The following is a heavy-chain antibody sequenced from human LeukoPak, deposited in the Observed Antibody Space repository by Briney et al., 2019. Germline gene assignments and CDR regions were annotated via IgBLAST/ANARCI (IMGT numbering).Heavy chain of an antibody. J-gene: IGHJ4*02. V-gene: IGHV4-39*01. Sequence: PSETLSLTCTVSGGSISSSSYYWGWIRQPPGKGLEWIGSIYYSGSTYYNPSLKSRVTISVDTSKNQFSLKLSSVTAADTAVYYCARFCGGDCSSFDYWGQGTLVTVSS. CDR2: IYYSGST. CDR3: ARFCGGDCSSFDY. CDR1: GGSISSSSYY. D-gene: IGHD2-21*01.